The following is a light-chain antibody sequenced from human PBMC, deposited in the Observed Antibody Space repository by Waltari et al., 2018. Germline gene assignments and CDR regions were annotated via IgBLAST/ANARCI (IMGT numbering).Light chain of an antibody. J-gene: IGKJ5*01. CDR1: HDISNY. V-gene: IGKV1-33*01. CDR2: DAS. Sequence: DIQTTQSPSSLSQSVGDRVPITCQASHDISNYLNWYQQKPGKAPKLLIYDASNLETGVPSRFSGSGSGTDFTFTISSLQPEDIATYYCQQYDNLPITFGQGTRLEIK. CDR3: QQYDNLPIT.